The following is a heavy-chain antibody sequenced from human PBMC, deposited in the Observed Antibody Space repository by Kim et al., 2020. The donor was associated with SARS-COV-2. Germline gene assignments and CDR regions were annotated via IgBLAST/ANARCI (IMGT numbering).Heavy chain of an antibody. CDR2: ISGSGGST. V-gene: IGHV3-23*01. Sequence: GGSLRLSCAASGFTFSSYAMSWVRQAPGKGLEWVSAISGSGGSTYYADSVKGRFTISRDNSKNTLYLQMNSLRAEDTAVYYCAKPTTGTSSPFRLRYFDWPWGYWGQGTLVTVSS. CDR1: GFTFSSYA. CDR3: AKPTTGTSSPFRLRYFDWPWGY. J-gene: IGHJ4*02. D-gene: IGHD3-9*01.